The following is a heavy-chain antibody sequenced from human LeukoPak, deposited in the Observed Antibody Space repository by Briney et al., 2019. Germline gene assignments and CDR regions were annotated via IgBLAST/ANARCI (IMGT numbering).Heavy chain of an antibody. CDR2: IYYSGST. V-gene: IGHV4-61*01. CDR1: GGSVSSGSYH. CDR3: ARAVTRTGGFDP. Sequence: SETLSLTCTVSGGSVSSGSYHWSWIRQPPGKGLEWIGYIYYSGSTNYNPSLKSRVTISVDTSKNQFSLKLSSVTAADTAVYYCARAVTRTGGFDPWGQGTLVTVSS. J-gene: IGHJ5*02. D-gene: IGHD4-17*01.